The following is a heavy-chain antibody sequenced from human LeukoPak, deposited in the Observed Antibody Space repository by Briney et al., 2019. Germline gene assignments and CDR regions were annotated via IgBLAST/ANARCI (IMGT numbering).Heavy chain of an antibody. CDR3: ARAPRYCSSTSCYTHAFDI. J-gene: IGHJ3*02. V-gene: IGHV1-3*01. CDR1: GFTFTSYA. Sequence: GGSLRLSCAASGFTFTSYAMHWVRQAPGQRLEWMGWINAGNGNTKYSQKFQGRVTITRDTSASTAYMELSSLRSEDTAVYYCARAPRYCSSTSCYTHAFDIWGQGTMVTVSS. CDR2: INAGNGNT. D-gene: IGHD2-2*02.